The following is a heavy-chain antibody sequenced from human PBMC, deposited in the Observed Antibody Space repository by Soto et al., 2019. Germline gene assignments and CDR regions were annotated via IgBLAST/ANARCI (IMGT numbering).Heavy chain of an antibody. J-gene: IGHJ4*02. CDR1: GYTFTGYH. Sequence: ASVTVSCKASGYTFTGYHMHWVRQAPGQGLEWMGWINPNSGHTGFARKFQGRVTMTKSTAIRTAYMELSSLKSEDTAVYYCAKSSGGSYRAFNYWGQGTLVTVSS. D-gene: IGHD3-22*01. CDR2: INPNSGHT. CDR3: AKSSGGSYRAFNY. V-gene: IGHV1-8*02.